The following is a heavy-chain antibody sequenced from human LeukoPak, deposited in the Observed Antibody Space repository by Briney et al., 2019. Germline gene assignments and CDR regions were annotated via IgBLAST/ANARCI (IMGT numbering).Heavy chain of an antibody. CDR3: AKDHVVVTAILGP. Sequence: GGPLTLSCTASGFAFSRYHMSWLRQAPGKGLEWVSAISGSGGSTYYADSVKGRFIISIDKSKNTLDLQMNSLRAEDTAGYYCAKDHVVVTAILGPWGQGTLVTVSS. J-gene: IGHJ5*02. D-gene: IGHD2-21*02. CDR2: ISGSGGST. V-gene: IGHV3-23*01. CDR1: GFAFSRYH.